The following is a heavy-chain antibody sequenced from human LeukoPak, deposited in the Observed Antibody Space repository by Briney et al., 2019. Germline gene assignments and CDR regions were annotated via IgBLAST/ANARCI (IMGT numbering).Heavy chain of an antibody. Sequence: GGSLRLSCAASGFTFISYSVEWVRQDPGEGLGWVSYISSSGSTIYSADSVEGRFTISRDKSKNTLYLQMTSLRAEDTAVYYCAKVLSGSLLNEHAFDIWGQGTMVTVSS. CDR1: GFTFISYS. J-gene: IGHJ3*02. D-gene: IGHD1-26*01. CDR2: ISSSGSTI. V-gene: IGHV3-48*01. CDR3: AKVLSGSLLNEHAFDI.